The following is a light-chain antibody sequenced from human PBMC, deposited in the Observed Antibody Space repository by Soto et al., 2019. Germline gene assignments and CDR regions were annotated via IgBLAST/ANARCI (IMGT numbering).Light chain of an antibody. CDR3: GTWDTSLSAVV. V-gene: IGLV1-51*01. Sequence: QSVLTQPPSVSAAPGQRVTISCSGSSSNIGDNYVSWYQQLPGAAPKLLIYDVNKRPSGIPDRFSGSESGTSATLGITGLQTGDEADYYCGTWDTSLSAVVFGGGTKLTVL. CDR2: DVN. J-gene: IGLJ2*01. CDR1: SSNIGDNY.